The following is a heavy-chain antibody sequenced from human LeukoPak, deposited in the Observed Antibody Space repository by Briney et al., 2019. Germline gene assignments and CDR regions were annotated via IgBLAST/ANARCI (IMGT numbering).Heavy chain of an antibody. J-gene: IGHJ6*03. Sequence: ASVKVPCKASGGTFSSYAISWVRQAPGQGLEWMGRIIPIFGAANYAQKFQGRVTITTDESTSTAYMELSSLRSEDTAVYYCARDGVLSYYYYMDVWGKGTTVTVSS. D-gene: IGHD6-13*01. V-gene: IGHV1-69*05. CDR3: ARDGVLSYYYYMDV. CDR1: GGTFSSYA. CDR2: IIPIFGAA.